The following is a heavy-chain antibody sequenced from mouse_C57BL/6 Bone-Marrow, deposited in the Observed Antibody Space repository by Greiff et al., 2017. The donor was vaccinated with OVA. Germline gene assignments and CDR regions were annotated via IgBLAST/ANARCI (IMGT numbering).Heavy chain of an antibody. J-gene: IGHJ1*03. Sequence: QVQLQQPGAELVRPGTSVKLSCKASGYTFTSYWMHWVKQRPGQGLEWIGVIDPSDSYTNYNQKFKGKATLTVDTSSSTAYMQLSGLTSEDSAVYYCARGITTVVATNWYFDVWGTGTTVTVSS. CDR1: GYTFTSYW. D-gene: IGHD1-1*01. CDR3: ARGITTVVATNWYFDV. V-gene: IGHV1-59*01. CDR2: IDPSDSYT.